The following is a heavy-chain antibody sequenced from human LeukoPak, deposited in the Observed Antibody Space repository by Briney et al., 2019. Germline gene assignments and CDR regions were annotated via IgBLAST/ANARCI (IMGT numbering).Heavy chain of an antibody. V-gene: IGHV3-15*01. CDR1: GFTFSSYE. CDR3: TTNDAFDI. Sequence: GGSLRLSCAASGFTFSSYEMNWVRQAPGKGLEWVGRIKTSDVGTTDYAAPVKGRFIISRDDAKNTLYLQMNSLKTEDTALYYCTTNDAFDIWGQGTMVTVSS. J-gene: IGHJ3*02. CDR2: IKTSDVGTT.